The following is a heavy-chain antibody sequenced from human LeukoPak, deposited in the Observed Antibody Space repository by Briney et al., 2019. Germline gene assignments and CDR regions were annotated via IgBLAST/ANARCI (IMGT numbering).Heavy chain of an antibody. CDR1: GGSIRSYY. J-gene: IGHJ5*02. V-gene: IGHV4-59*01. CDR2: IYYSGST. Sequence: PSETLSLTCTVSGGSIRSYYWSWIRQPPGKGLEWIGYIYYSGSTNYNPSLKSRVTISVDTSKNQFSLKLSSVTAADTAVYYCARVSLAWFDPWGQGTLVTVSS. CDR3: ARVSLAWFDP.